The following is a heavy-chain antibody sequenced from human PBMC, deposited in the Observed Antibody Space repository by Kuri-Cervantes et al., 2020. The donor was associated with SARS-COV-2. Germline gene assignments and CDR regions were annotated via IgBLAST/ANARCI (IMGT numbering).Heavy chain of an antibody. J-gene: IGHJ4*02. Sequence: SETLSLTCTVSGGSISSGGYYWSWIRQHPGKGLEWIGYIYYSGSTYYNPSLKSRVTISVDTSQNQFSLKLSSVTAADTAVYYCARGRRRVLWFGGLSHFDYWGQGTLVTVSS. CDR1: GGSISSGGYY. D-gene: IGHD3-10*01. CDR3: ARGRRRVLWFGGLSHFDY. CDR2: IYYSGST. V-gene: IGHV4-39*01.